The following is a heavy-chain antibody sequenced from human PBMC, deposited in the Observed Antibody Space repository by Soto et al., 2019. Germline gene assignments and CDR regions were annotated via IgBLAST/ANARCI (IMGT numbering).Heavy chain of an antibody. J-gene: IGHJ6*02. CDR2: INAGNGNT. D-gene: IGHD2-2*02. Sequence: ASVKVSCKASGYTFTSYAMHWVRQAPGQRLEWMGWINAGNGNTKYSQKFQGRVTITRDTSASTAYMELSSLRSEDTAVYYCARDENIVVVPSAIPFHYYGMDVWGQGTTVTGSS. CDR3: ARDENIVVVPSAIPFHYYGMDV. CDR1: GYTFTSYA. V-gene: IGHV1-3*01.